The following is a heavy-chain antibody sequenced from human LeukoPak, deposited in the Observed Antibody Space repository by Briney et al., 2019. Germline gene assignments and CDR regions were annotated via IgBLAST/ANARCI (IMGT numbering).Heavy chain of an antibody. J-gene: IGHJ4*02. D-gene: IGHD5-24*01. CDR2: INPHSGGT. V-gene: IGHV1-2*02. CDR3: AREGVIGDGYNFFDY. CDR1: GYTFIGYY. Sequence: ASVKVSCKASGYTFIGYYMHWVRQAPGQGLEWTGWINPHSGGTNSEQNFQGRVTMSRDTSISTVYMELSRLRSDVTALYYCAREGVIGDGYNFFDYWGQGTLVTVSS.